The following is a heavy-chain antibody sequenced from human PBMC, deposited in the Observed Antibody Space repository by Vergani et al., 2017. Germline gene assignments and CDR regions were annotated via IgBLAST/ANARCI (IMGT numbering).Heavy chain of an antibody. V-gene: IGHV5-51*03. D-gene: IGHD1-26*01. Sequence: EVQLVQSGAEVKKPGESLKISCKGSGYSFTSYWIGWVRQMPGKGLEWMGIIYPGDSDTRYSPSFQGQVTMTRDTSISTAYMELSRLRSDDTAVYYFARWVVGATNGGDYWGQGTLVTVSS. CDR2: IYPGDSDT. CDR1: GYSFTSYW. CDR3: ARWVVGATNGGDY. J-gene: IGHJ4*02.